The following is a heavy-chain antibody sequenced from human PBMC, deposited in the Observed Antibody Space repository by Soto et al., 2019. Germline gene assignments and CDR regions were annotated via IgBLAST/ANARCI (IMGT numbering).Heavy chain of an antibody. V-gene: IGHV3-7*01. CDR2: IKQDGSQT. CDR3: ARDSMTRTSDY. D-gene: IGHD3-3*02. CDR1: GFTFNTYW. J-gene: IGHJ4*02. Sequence: EVQLVESGGGLVQSGGSLRLSCAASGFTFNTYWMNWVRQAPGKGLEWLGNIKQDGSQTYHVDSVKGRFTISRDNAKNSLYLQMNSLRVEDTAVYYCARDSMTRTSDYWGQGTLVSVSS.